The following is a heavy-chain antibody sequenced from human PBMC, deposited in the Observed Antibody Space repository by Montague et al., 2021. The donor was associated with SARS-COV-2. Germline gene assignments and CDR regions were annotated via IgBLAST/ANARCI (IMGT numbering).Heavy chain of an antibody. CDR3: AHRRPLYYYDSSLSTFDY. J-gene: IGHJ4*02. D-gene: IGHD3-22*01. CDR1: GFSLSTSGVG. V-gene: IGHV2-5*02. Sequence: PALVKPTQTLTLTCTISGFSLSTSGVGVGWIRQPPGKALEWLALIYWDDDKRYSPSLKSRLTITKDTSKNQVVLTMTNMDPVDTATYYCAHRRPLYYYDSSLSTFDYWGQGTLVTVSS. CDR2: IYWDDDK.